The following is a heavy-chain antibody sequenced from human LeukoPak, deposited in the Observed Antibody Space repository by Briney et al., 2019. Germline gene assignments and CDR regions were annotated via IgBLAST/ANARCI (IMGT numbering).Heavy chain of an antibody. Sequence: PGRSLRLSCAASGFTFDDYAMHWVRQAPGKGLEWVSGISWNSGSIGYADSVKGRFTISRDNAKNSLYLQMNSLRAEDTALYYCAKDIEYYDSSSNAFDIWGQGTMVTVSS. V-gene: IGHV3-9*01. CDR3: AKDIEYYDSSSNAFDI. J-gene: IGHJ3*02. CDR1: GFTFDDYA. CDR2: ISWNSGSI. D-gene: IGHD3-22*01.